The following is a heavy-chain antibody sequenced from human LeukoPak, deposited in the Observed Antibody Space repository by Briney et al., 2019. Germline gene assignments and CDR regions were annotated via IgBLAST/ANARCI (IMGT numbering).Heavy chain of an antibody. Sequence: SETLSLTCAVYGGSFSGYYWSWIRQPPGKGLEWIGEINHSGSTNYNPSLKSRVTISVDTSKNQFSLKLSSVTAADTAVYYCAGTRTRYYDISTGYFYWGQGTLVTVSS. J-gene: IGHJ4*02. D-gene: IGHD3-9*01. CDR2: INHSGST. CDR1: GGSFSGYY. CDR3: AGTRTRYYDISTGYFY. V-gene: IGHV4-34*01.